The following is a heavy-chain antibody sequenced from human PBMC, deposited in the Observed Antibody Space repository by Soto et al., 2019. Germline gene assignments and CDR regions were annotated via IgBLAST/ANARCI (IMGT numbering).Heavy chain of an antibody. CDR3: ARGASFYSSGWFDP. V-gene: IGHV1-8*01. D-gene: IGHD6-19*01. J-gene: IGHJ5*02. CDR1: GYTFTSYD. Sequence: ASVKVSCKASGYTFTSYDINWLRQATGQGLEWMGWMNPNSGNTGYAQKFQGRVTMTRNTSISTAYMELSSLRSEDTAVYYCARGASFYSSGWFDPWGQGTLVTVSS. CDR2: MNPNSGNT.